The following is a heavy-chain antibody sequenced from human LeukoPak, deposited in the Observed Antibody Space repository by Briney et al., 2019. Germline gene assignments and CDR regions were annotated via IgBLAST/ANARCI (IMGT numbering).Heavy chain of an antibody. D-gene: IGHD3-22*01. J-gene: IGHJ4*02. CDR3: ARDSSGYYYFDY. CDR2: IIPIFGTA. V-gene: IGHV1-69*05. CDR1: GGTFSSYA. Sequence: SVKVSCKASGGTFSSYAISWVRQAPGQGLEWMGGIIPIFGTANYAQKFQGRVTMTRDTSTSTVYMELSSLRSEDTAVYYCARDSSGYYYFDYWGQGTLVTVSS.